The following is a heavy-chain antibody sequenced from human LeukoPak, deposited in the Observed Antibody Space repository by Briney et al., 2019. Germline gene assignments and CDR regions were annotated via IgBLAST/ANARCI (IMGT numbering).Heavy chain of an antibody. V-gene: IGHV3-74*01. CDR1: GFTFSSYW. D-gene: IGHD4-17*01. J-gene: IGHJ4*02. Sequence: GGSLRLSCAASGFTFSSYWMHWVRQAPGKGLVWVSRINTDGSSTSYADSVKGRFTISRDNAKNTLYLQMNSLRAEDTAVYYCARTYGDSDYFDYWGQGTLVTVSS. CDR3: ARTYGDSDYFDY. CDR2: INTDGSST.